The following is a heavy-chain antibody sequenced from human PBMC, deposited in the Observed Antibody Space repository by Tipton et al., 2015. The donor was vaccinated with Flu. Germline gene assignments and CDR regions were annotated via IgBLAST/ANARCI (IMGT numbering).Heavy chain of an antibody. Sequence: TLSLTCSVSSASINSDRDYWTWVRQPAGRGLEWIGRFHISGNTDYNPSLKSRVTISADTSKNQFSLQRNSVTAADTAVYYCARGHPLDYWGQGTLVTVSS. CDR2: FHISGNT. V-gene: IGHV4-61*02. CDR3: ARGHPLDY. J-gene: IGHJ4*02. CDR1: SASINSDRDY.